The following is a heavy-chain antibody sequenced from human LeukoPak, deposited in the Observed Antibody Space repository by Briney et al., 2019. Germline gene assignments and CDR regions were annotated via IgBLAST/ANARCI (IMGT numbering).Heavy chain of an antibody. CDR2: INANRGGT. Sequence: GAVKVSCKASGYTLTGYYMHWVRQAPGQGVEWMGWINANRGGTNYAQKFQRRVTMTRDTSISTAYMELSRLRSDDTAVYYCARGRTRTGYSSGWYHDYRGQGTLVTVSS. D-gene: IGHD6-19*01. V-gene: IGHV1-2*02. CDR1: GYTLTGYY. J-gene: IGHJ4*02. CDR3: ARGRTRTGYSSGWYHDY.